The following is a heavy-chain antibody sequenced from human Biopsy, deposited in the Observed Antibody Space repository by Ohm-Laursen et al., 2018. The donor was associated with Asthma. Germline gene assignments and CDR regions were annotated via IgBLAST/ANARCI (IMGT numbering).Heavy chain of an antibody. CDR2: ISYDGGNK. J-gene: IGHJ3*02. D-gene: IGHD4-23*01. CDR3: ARTHERWTSIQDDALDI. V-gene: IGHV3-30*03. Sequence: SLRLSCTASGFSFSNFGIHWVRQAPGKGLEWVAVISYDGGNKFYGDSVKGRFTLSRDNSRNTLYLQMNSLRVEDTAIYYCARTHERWTSIQDDALDIWGQGTMVSVSS. CDR1: GFSFSNFG.